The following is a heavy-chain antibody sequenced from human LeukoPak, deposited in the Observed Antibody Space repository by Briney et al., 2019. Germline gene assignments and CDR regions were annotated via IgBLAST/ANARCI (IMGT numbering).Heavy chain of an antibody. D-gene: IGHD6-13*01. CDR3: AKDRDSSSWYLGSCFGDY. Sequence: GGSLRLSCAASGFTFSSYALSWVRQAPGKGLEWVSGISGSGGSTHYADSVKGRFTISRENSKNTVYLEMNSLRAEDTAVYYCAKDRDSSSWYLGSCFGDYWGQGTLVTVSS. CDR2: ISGSGGST. J-gene: IGHJ4*02. V-gene: IGHV3-23*01. CDR1: GFTFSSYA.